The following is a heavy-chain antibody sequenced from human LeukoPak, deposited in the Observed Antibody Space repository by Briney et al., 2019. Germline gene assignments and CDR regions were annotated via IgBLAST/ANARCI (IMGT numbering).Heavy chain of an antibody. D-gene: IGHD3-10*01. CDR3: ARDFRGGVRGNSEYYYYYYGMDV. Sequence: PGGSLRLSCAASGFTFSDYYMSWIRQAPGKGLEWVSYISSRGSTIYYADSVKGRFTISRDNAKSSLYLQMNSLRAEDTAVYYCARDFRGGVRGNSEYYYYYYGMDVWGQGTTVTVSS. V-gene: IGHV3-11*01. J-gene: IGHJ6*02. CDR2: ISSRGSTI. CDR1: GFTFSDYY.